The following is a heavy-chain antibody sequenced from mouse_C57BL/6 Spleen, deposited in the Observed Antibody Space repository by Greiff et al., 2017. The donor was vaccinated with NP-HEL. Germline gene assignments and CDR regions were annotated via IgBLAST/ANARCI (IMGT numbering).Heavy chain of an antibody. CDR1: GYTFTSYW. CDR3: ERGIGYDGDYVPYFDY. Sequence: VQLQQSGADLAKPGASVKLSCTASGYTFTSYWMHWVKQRPGQGLEWIGYINPSSGYTKYNPKFTDKATLTADKSSSTAYMQSSSLTYEESAVYYCERGIGYDGDYVPYFDYWGKGTTLTVSS. J-gene: IGHJ2*01. D-gene: IGHD2-3*01. CDR2: INPSSGYT. V-gene: IGHV1-7*01.